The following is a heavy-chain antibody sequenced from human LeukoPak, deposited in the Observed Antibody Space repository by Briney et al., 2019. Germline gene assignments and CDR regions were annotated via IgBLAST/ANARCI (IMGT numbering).Heavy chain of an antibody. CDR2: IYYSGST. CDR3: ARVGGANAFDI. J-gene: IGHJ3*02. CDR1: GGSISSYY. Sequence: SETLSLTCTVSGGSISSYYWSWIRQPPGKGLEWIGYIYYSGSTNYNPSLKSRVTISVDTSKNQFSLKLSSVIAADTAVYYCARVGGANAFDIWGQGTMVTVSS. V-gene: IGHV4-59*01.